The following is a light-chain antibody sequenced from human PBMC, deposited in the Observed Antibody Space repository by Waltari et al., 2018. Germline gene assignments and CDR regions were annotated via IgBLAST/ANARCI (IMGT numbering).Light chain of an antibody. CDR2: VNSDGSH. CDR1: SGHSSNV. CDR3: QTGGHGTGV. J-gene: IGLJ3*02. Sequence: QLVLTQSPSASASLGASVKLTCTLSSGHSSNVIAWLQQQPEKGPRYLMKVNSDGSHSQGDEIPNRFSGSTSGAERYRTSSSVQPEDEADDYCQTGGHGTGVFGGGTKLTVL. V-gene: IGLV4-69*01.